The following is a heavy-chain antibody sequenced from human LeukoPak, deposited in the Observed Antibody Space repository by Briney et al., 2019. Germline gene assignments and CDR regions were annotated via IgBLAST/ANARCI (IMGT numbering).Heavy chain of an antibody. CDR1: GFTFDDYA. CDR2: ISGDGVST. J-gene: IGHJ6*02. CDR3: AKDTHRIYYYGMDV. Sequence: GGSLRLSYAASGFTFDDYAMHWVRQAPGKGLEWVSLISGDGVSTFYADSVKGRFTISRDNSKNSLYLQMNSLRTEDTALYYCAKDTHRIYYYGMDVWGQGTTVTVSS. V-gene: IGHV3-43*02.